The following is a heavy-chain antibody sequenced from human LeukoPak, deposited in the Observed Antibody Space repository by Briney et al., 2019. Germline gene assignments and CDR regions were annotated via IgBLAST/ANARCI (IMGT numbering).Heavy chain of an antibody. Sequence: GGSLRLSCAASGFTFSSYGMHWVRQAPGKGLEWVAVISYDGSNKYYADSVKGRFTISRDNSKNTLYLQMNSLRAEDTAVYYCAKGQLFDGSRHRHYFDYWGQGTLVTVSS. D-gene: IGHD3-9*01. CDR2: ISYDGSNK. CDR3: AKGQLFDGSRHRHYFDY. J-gene: IGHJ4*02. CDR1: GFTFSSYG. V-gene: IGHV3-30*18.